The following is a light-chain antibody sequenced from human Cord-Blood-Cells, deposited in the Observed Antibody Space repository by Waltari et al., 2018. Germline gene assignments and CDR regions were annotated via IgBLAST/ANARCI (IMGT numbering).Light chain of an antibody. CDR3: QQYYSTPIT. CDR1: QSVLYSSNNKNY. Sequence: DIVMTQSPDSLAVSLGERATINCKSSQSVLYSSNNKNYLAWYQQKPGQPPKLLISWASTRDSGVPDRFSGSGSGTDFTLTISSLQAEDVAVYYCQQYYSTPITFGQGTRLEIK. CDR2: WAS. J-gene: IGKJ5*01. V-gene: IGKV4-1*01.